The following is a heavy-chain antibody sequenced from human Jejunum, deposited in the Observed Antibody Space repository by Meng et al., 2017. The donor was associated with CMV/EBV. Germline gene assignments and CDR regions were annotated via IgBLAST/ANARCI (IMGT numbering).Heavy chain of an antibody. CDR3: FGGGMYPGGDY. Sequence: AVSGFTFSDYGMFWVRRAPGKGLDWVSFIRYDGGEEYYGVSVTGRFTVSRDNVKNRLYLQMNSLRVEDTAVYYCFGGGMYPGGDYWGQGTLVTVSS. D-gene: IGHD1-26*01. CDR1: GFTFSDYG. J-gene: IGHJ4*02. CDR2: IRYDGGEE. V-gene: IGHV3-30*02.